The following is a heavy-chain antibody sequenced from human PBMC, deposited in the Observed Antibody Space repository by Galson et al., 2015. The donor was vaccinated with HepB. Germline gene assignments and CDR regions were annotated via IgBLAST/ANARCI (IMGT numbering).Heavy chain of an antibody. CDR3: AKVGGVHDAFDI. Sequence: SLRLSCAASGFTFSSYGMHWVRQAPGKGLEWVAFIRYDGSNKYYADSVKGRFTISRDNSKNTLYLQMNSLRAEDTAVYYCAKVGGVHDAFDIWGQGTMVTVSS. CDR2: IRYDGSNK. D-gene: IGHD3-16*01. V-gene: IGHV3-30*02. J-gene: IGHJ3*02. CDR1: GFTFSSYG.